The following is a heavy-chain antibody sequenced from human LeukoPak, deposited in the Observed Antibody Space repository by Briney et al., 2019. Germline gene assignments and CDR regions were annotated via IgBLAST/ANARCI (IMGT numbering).Heavy chain of an antibody. D-gene: IGHD1-14*01. CDR1: GGSFSGYY. J-gene: IGHJ6*02. CDR3: ARDGKYYYGMDV. V-gene: IGHV4-34*01. CDR2: INHSGST. Sequence: KASETLSLTCAVYGGSFSGYYWSWIRQPPGKGLEWIGEINHSGSTNYNPSLKSRVTISVDTSKNQFSLKLSSVTAADTAVYYCARDGKYYYGMDVWGQGTTVTVSS.